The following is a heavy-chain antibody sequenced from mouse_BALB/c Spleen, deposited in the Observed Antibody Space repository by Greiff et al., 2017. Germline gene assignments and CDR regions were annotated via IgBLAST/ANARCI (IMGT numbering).Heavy chain of an antibody. Sequence: LVESGAELMKPGASVKISCKATGYTFSSYWIEWVKQRPGHGLEWIGEILPGSGSTNYNEKFKGKATFTADTSSNTAYMQLSSLTSEDSAVYYCAKGRGNYDFAYWGQGTLVTVSA. CDR2: ILPGSGST. V-gene: IGHV1-9*01. J-gene: IGHJ3*01. CDR3: AKGRGNYDFAY. CDR1: GYTFSSYW. D-gene: IGHD2-1*01.